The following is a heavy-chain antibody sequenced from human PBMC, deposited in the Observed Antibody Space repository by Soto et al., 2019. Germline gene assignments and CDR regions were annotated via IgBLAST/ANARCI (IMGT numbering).Heavy chain of an antibody. V-gene: IGHV3-33*01. Sequence: QVQLVESGGGVVQPGGCLRISCAASGFTFGSYGMHWVRQAPGKGLEWVAVVWHDGSTQFYGDSVKGRFTVSRDNSNNTVYLQMNTLTVEDTAVYYCARELAVAGPDDDALNIWGRGTMVTVS. CDR2: VWHDGSTQ. CDR3: ARELAVAGPDDDALNI. CDR1: GFTFGSYG. D-gene: IGHD6-19*01. J-gene: IGHJ3*02.